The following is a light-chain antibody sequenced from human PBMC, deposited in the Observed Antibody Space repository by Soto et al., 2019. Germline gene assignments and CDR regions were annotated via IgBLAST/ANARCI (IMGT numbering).Light chain of an antibody. CDR2: DVS. CDR3: SSYTSSSTLV. CDR1: SSDVGDYNY. J-gene: IGLJ1*01. V-gene: IGLV2-14*01. Sequence: QSALTQPASVSGSPGQSITISCTGTSSDVGDYNYVSWYQQHPGKAPKVMIYDVSNRPSWVSNRFSGSKSGNTASLTISGLQAEDEADYYCSSYTSSSTLVFGTGTKVTVL.